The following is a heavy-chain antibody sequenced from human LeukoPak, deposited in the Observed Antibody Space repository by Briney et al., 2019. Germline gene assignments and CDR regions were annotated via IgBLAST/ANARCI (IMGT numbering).Heavy chain of an antibody. CDR1: GGSISSGSYY. D-gene: IGHD6-19*01. CDR2: IYTSGST. CDR3: ASSPGYSSGWYVY. J-gene: IGHJ4*02. Sequence: SEPLSLTCTVSGGSISSGSYYWSWIRQPAGKGLEWIGRIYTSGSTNYNPSLKSRVTISVDTSKNLFSLKLSSVTAADTAVYYCASSPGYSSGWYVYWGQGTLVTVSS. V-gene: IGHV4-61*02.